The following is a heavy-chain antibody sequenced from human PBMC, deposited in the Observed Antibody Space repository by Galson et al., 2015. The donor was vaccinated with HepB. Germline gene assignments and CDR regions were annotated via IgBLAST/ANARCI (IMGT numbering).Heavy chain of an antibody. CDR3: AREPPLSSGVAAADLDY. CDR1: GYTFTSYG. CDR2: ISAYNGNT. V-gene: IGHV1-18*01. J-gene: IGHJ4*02. Sequence: SVKVSCKASGYTFTSYGISWVRQAPGQGLEWMGWISAYNGNTNYAQKLQGRVTMTTDTSTSTAYMELRSRRSDDTAVYYCAREPPLSSGVAAADLDYWGQGTLVTVSS. D-gene: IGHD6-13*01.